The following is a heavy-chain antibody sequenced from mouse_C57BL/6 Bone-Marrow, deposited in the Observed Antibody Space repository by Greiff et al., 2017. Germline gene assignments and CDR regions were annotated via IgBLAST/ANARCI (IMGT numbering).Heavy chain of an antibody. CDR1: GYTFPSYG. CDR3: ARSMISFDY. V-gene: IGHV1-81*01. Sequence: QVHVKQSGAELARPGASVKLSCKASGYTFPSYGISWVKQRTGQGLEWIGEIYPRIGNTFYNEKFKGTATLNADKSSRSAYMELRSLTSEDAAVYFCARSMISFDYWGQGTTRTVSS. J-gene: IGHJ2*01. CDR2: IYPRIGNT. D-gene: IGHD2-3*01.